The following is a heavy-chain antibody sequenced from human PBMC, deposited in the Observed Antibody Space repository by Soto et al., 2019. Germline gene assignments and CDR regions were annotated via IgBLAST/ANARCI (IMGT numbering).Heavy chain of an antibody. CDR2: ISSIGVAT. CDR3: AREGRVGGIDY. CDR1: GFTFSIHE. D-gene: IGHD6-19*01. J-gene: IGHJ4*02. Sequence: EVQLVESGGGLVQPGGSLRLSCAASGFTFSIHEMNWVRQAPGKGLEGVSYISSIGVATYYADSVKGRFTISRDNAKNSLYLQMNSLRAEDTAVYYCAREGRVGGIDYWGQGTPVTVSS. V-gene: IGHV3-48*03.